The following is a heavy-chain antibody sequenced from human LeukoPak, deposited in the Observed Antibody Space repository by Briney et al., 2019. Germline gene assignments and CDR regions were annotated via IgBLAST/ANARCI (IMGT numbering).Heavy chain of an antibody. CDR2: ISSSSSYI. CDR1: GFTFSSYS. V-gene: IGHV3-21*01. J-gene: IGHJ5*02. Sequence: GGSLRLSCAASGFTFSSYSMNWVRQAPGKELEWVSSISSSSSYIYYADSVKGRFTISRDNAKNSLYLQMNSLRAEDTAVYYCARGPLVVVVAATIWFDPWGQGTLVTVSS. CDR3: ARGPLVVVVAATIWFDP. D-gene: IGHD2-15*01.